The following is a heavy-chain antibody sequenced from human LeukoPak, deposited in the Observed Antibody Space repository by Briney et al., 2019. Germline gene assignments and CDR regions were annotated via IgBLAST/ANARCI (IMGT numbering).Heavy chain of an antibody. V-gene: IGHV1-18*01. J-gene: IGHJ4*02. Sequence: ASVKVSCKASGYTFTSYGISWVRQAPGQGLEWMGWISAYNGNTNYAQKLQGRVTMTTDTSTSTVYMELSSLRSEDTAVYYCARDGRTVTTRSHFDYWGQGTLVTVSS. CDR1: GYTFTSYG. D-gene: IGHD4-4*01. CDR3: ARDGRTVTTRSHFDY. CDR2: ISAYNGNT.